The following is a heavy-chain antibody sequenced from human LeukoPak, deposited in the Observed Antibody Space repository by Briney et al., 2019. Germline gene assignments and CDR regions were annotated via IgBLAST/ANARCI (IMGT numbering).Heavy chain of an antibody. J-gene: IGHJ4*02. CDR2: IFSNDEK. V-gene: IGHV2-26*01. CDR1: GFSLSNARMG. D-gene: IGHD6-19*01. CDR3: ARIWDSSGWYYDY. Sequence: GSGPTLVNPTETLMLTCTVSGFSLSNARMGVSWIRQPPGKALEWLAHIFSNDEKSYSTSLKSRLTISKDTSKSQVVLTMTNMDPVDTATYYCARIWDSSGWYYDYWGQGTLVTVSS.